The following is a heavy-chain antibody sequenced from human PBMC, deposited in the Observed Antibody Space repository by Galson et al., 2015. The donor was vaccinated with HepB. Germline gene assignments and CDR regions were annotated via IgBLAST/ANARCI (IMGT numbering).Heavy chain of an antibody. D-gene: IGHD3/OR15-3a*01. CDR2: IIPVNGIA. CDR1: GGTFSSYA. CDR3: ARDPRSSWTYFDY. V-gene: IGHV1-69*10. J-gene: IGHJ4*02. Sequence: SVKVSCKASGGTFSSYAISWVRQAPGQGLEWMGGIIPVNGIADYAQNFQGRVTITADKSTGTAYMELSSLSSEDTAVYYCARDPRSSWTYFDYWGQGTPATVSS.